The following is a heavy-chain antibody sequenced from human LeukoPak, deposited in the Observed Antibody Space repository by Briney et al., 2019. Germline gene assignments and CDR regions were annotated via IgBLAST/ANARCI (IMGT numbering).Heavy chain of an antibody. CDR3: ARDLRIQDAFDI. D-gene: IGHD3-16*01. CDR1: GFTFSTCA. V-gene: IGHV4-59*01. Sequence: PGGSLRLSCVVSGFTFSTCAMNWIRQPPGKGLEWIGYIYYSGSTNYNPSLKSRVTISVDTSKNQFSLKLSSVTAADTAVYYCARDLRIQDAFDIWGQGTMVTVSS. J-gene: IGHJ3*02. CDR2: IYYSGST.